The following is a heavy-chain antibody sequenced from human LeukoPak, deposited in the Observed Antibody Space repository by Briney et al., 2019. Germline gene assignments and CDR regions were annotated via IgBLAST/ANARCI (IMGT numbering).Heavy chain of an antibody. CDR2: ILTSGTT. J-gene: IGHJ4*02. Sequence: SETLSLTCTVSNGSIGSYHWSWVRQPPGKGLEWIGYILTSGTTNYNPSLKSRLTISVDTSKNQFTLKLSSVAAADTAVYYCARLRVSGSYLYYFDYWGQGTLVTVSS. D-gene: IGHD1-26*01. CDR3: ARLRVSGSYLYYFDY. V-gene: IGHV4-4*09. CDR1: NGSIGSYH.